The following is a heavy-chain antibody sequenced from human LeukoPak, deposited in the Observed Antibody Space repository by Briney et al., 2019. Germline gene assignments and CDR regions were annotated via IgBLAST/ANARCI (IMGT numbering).Heavy chain of an antibody. J-gene: IGHJ6*03. V-gene: IGHV3-23*01. D-gene: IGHD6-19*01. CDR3: ARVREAVAGTFWGYYYYYMDV. CDR2: ISRSDGTT. CDR1: GFTFSSYA. Sequence: GGSLRLSCAGSGFTFSSYAMTWVRQAPGTGLEWVSSISRSDGTTYYADSVKGRFTISRDNAKNSLYLQMNSLRAEDTAVYYCARVREAVAGTFWGYYYYYMDVWGKGTTVTVSS.